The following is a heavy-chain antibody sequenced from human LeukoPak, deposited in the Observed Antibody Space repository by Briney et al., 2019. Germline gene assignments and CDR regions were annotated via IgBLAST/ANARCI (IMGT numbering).Heavy chain of an antibody. CDR3: ARSTFYDYGGNYYGMDV. Sequence: SVKVSCKASGGTFSSYAISWVRQAPGQGLEWMGRIIPILGIANYAQKFQGRVTITADKSTSTAYMELSSLRSKDTAVYYCARSTFYDYGGNYYGMDVWGQGTTVTVSS. CDR1: GGTFSSYA. J-gene: IGHJ6*02. CDR2: IIPILGIA. V-gene: IGHV1-69*04. D-gene: IGHD4-17*01.